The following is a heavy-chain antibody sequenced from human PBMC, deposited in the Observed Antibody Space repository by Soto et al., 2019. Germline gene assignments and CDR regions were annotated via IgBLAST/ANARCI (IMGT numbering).Heavy chain of an antibody. CDR2: ISGSGGST. CDR1: GFTFSSYA. Sequence: GGSLRLSCAASGFTFSSYAMSWVRQAPGKGLEWVSAISGSGGSTYYADSVKGRFTISRDNSKNTLYLQMNSLRAEDTAVYYCAKHQHDCSSTSCSNWFDPWGQGTLVTVSS. D-gene: IGHD2-2*01. J-gene: IGHJ5*02. V-gene: IGHV3-23*01. CDR3: AKHQHDCSSTSCSNWFDP.